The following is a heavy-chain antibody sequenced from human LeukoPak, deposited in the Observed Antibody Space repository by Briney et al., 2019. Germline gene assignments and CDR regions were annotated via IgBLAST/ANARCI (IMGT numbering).Heavy chain of an antibody. V-gene: IGHV6-1*01. CDR1: GDSVSSSSAS. CDR2: TYYRSKWYT. Sequence: SQTLSLTCAISGDSVSSSSASWNWIRPSPSRGLEWLGRTYYRSKWYTEYAGSVRGRITINADTSKNQFSLHLYSVTPDDTAVYYCARDAGWHMLHAFDIWGQGTMVIVSS. CDR3: ARDAGWHMLHAFDI. J-gene: IGHJ3*02. D-gene: IGHD2-15*01.